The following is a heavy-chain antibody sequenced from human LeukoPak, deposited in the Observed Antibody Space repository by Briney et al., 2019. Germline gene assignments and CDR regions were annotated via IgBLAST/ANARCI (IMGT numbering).Heavy chain of an antibody. CDR1: GFTFSSHW. V-gene: IGHV3-74*01. Sequence: GGPLRLSCATAGFTFSSHWMHWVRQGPGKGLVWVSRINTDGSTTSYADSVKGRFTISRDNAKNTLYLQMNSPRAEDTAVYYCARVIIAATGIDYWGQGTLVTVSS. J-gene: IGHJ4*02. CDR3: ARVIIAATGIDY. CDR2: INTDGSTT. D-gene: IGHD6-13*01.